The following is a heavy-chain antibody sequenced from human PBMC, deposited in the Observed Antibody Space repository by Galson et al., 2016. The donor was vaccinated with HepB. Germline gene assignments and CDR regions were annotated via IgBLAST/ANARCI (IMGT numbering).Heavy chain of an antibody. D-gene: IGHD3-10*01. V-gene: IGHV1-69*04. CDR1: GGTFSNFA. J-gene: IGHJ4*02. CDR3: ARDDSGNYDFDS. CDR2: IIPIFTKL. Sequence: SVKVSCRASGGTFSNFAINWVRQAPGQGLEWMGRIIPIFTKLDLAQKFQGRVTITADKSTGTAYMEVTNLTSEDTAMYYCARDDSGNYDFDSWGQGTLVTVS.